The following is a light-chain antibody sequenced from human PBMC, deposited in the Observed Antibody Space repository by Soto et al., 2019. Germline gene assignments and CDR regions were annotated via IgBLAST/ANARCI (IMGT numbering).Light chain of an antibody. CDR3: QEYGGAPRP. V-gene: IGKV3-20*01. CDR2: GAS. Sequence: IVLTQSPGTLSLSPGEGATLSCRASQSINSFLAWYQQRRGQAPRLLIHGASNRATGIPDRFSGSGSGTDFNITNTTATNGNCALYYCQEYGGAPRPFGQRTKVEIK. CDR1: QSINSF. J-gene: IGKJ1*01.